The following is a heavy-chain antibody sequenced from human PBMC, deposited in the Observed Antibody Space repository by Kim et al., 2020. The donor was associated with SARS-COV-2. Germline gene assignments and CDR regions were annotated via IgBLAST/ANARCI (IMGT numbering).Heavy chain of an antibody. V-gene: IGHV3-23*01. CDR3: AKGGGCDH. CDR2: ISGGGGST. D-gene: IGHD2-15*01. CDR1: GFTFSTYG. J-gene: IGHJ4*02. Sequence: GGSLRLSCVTSGFTFSTYGMTWVRQAPGKGLEWVSTISGGGGSTSYADSVKGRFTISRDNSKNTLYLQMNSLRGDDTAVYYCAKGGGCDHWGQGTLVTVSS.